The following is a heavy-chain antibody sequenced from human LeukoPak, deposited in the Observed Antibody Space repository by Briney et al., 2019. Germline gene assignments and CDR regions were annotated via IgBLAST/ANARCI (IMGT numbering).Heavy chain of an antibody. D-gene: IGHD6-13*01. V-gene: IGHV3-23*01. CDR3: AKSYSSSWYWFDP. Sequence: GGSLRLSCVASGFTISTYVMTWVRQAPGKGLEWVSDISGRDGNTDYADSVKGRFTISRDNSKNTLYLQMNSLRAEDTAVYYCAKSYSSSWYWFDPWGQGTLVTVSS. CDR1: GFTISTYV. J-gene: IGHJ5*02. CDR2: ISGRDGNT.